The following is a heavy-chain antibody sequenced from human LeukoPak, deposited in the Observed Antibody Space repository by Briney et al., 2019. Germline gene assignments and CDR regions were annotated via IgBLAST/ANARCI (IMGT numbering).Heavy chain of an antibody. CDR2: ISSSSSYI. D-gene: IGHD3-22*01. Sequence: PGGSLRLSCAASGFTFSSYSMNWVRQAPGKGLEWVSSISSSSSYIYYADSVKGRFTIPRDNAKNSLYLQMNSLRAEDTAVYYCARERGFYDSNEGGHYFDYWGQGTLVTVSS. V-gene: IGHV3-21*01. J-gene: IGHJ4*02. CDR1: GFTFSSYS. CDR3: ARERGFYDSNEGGHYFDY.